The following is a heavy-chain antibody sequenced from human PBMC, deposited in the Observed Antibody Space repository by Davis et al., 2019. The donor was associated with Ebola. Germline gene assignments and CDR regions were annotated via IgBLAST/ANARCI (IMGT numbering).Heavy chain of an antibody. CDR1: GFTFSSYG. V-gene: IGHV3-30*03. CDR2: LSYDGSNK. J-gene: IGHJ4*02. D-gene: IGHD3-10*01. Sequence: GGSLRLSCAASGFTFSSYGMHWVRQAPGKGLEWVAVLSYDGSNKYYADSVKGRFTISRDNSKNTLYLQMNSLRAEDTAVYYCARSGAPLNFDYWGQGTLVTVSS. CDR3: ARSGAPLNFDY.